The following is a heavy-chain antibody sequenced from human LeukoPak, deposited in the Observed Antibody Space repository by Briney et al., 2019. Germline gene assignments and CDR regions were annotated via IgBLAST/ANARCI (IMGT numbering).Heavy chain of an antibody. J-gene: IGHJ6*02. D-gene: IGHD6-6*01. CDR1: GYSFTSYL. CDR3: ARRGSIAPRYYYGMDV. CDR2: IDPTDSYT. V-gene: IGHV5-10-1*01. Sequence: GESLRISCKGSGYSFTSYLISWVRQMPGKGLEWMGRIDPTDSYTNYGPSFQGHVTISADKSISTAYLQWSSLKASDTAMYYCARRGSIAPRYYYGMDVWGQGTTATVSS.